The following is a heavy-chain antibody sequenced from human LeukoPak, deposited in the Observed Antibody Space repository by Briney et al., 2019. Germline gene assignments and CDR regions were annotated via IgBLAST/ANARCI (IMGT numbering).Heavy chain of an antibody. CDR1: GFTFDDYA. D-gene: IGHD6-19*01. J-gene: IGHJ4*02. CDR3: AKDLTRGSGWPIDY. Sequence: PGWSLRLSCAASGFTFDDYAMHWVRQAPGKGLEWVSLISGDGGSTYYADSVKGRFTISRDNSKNSLYLQMNSLRTEDTALYYCAKDLTRGSGWPIDYWGQGTLVTVSS. V-gene: IGHV3-43*02. CDR2: ISGDGGST.